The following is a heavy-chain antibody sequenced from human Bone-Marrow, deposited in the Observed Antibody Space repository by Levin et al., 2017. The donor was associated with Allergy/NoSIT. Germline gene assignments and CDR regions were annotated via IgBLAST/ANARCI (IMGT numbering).Heavy chain of an antibody. Sequence: SLKISCAASGFTFDDYAMHWVRQAPGKGLEWVSGISWNSGTIAYADSVKGRFTISRDNAKNSLYLQMNSLRAADTALYYCTKDRGFGSSETAGGGYYHGMDVWGQGTTVIVSS. CDR1: GFTFDDYA. J-gene: IGHJ6*02. CDR2: ISWNSGTI. D-gene: IGHD3-10*01. V-gene: IGHV3-9*01. CDR3: TKDRGFGSSETAGGGYYHGMDV.